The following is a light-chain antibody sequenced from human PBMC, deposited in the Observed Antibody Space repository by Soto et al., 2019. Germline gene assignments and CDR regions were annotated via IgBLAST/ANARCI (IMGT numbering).Light chain of an antibody. V-gene: IGLV2-11*01. CDR2: DVS. Sequence: QSVLTQPRSVSGSPGQSLTISCTGTSSDVGAYNYVSWYQQHPGKVPKLMIYDVSRRPSGVPDRFSGSKSGNTASLTISGLQADDEADYYCCSYAGSYTLVFGGGTKVTVL. J-gene: IGLJ3*02. CDR3: CSYAGSYTLV. CDR1: SSDVGAYNY.